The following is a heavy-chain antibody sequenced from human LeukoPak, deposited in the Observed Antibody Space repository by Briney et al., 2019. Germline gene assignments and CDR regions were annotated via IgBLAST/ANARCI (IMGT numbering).Heavy chain of an antibody. CDR2: ISYDGSDK. CDR1: GFTFSRYV. CDR3: AKVFRRWELRDWQFDL. D-gene: IGHD1-26*01. Sequence: VGALRLSCAASGFTFSRYVMHWVRQAPGRGGEGVAFISYDGSDKYYADSVKGRFTISRDNSKNTLFLEMTNLRPEDPAVFYCAKVFRRWELRDWQFDLWGRGTLVTVSP. J-gene: IGHJ2*01. V-gene: IGHV3-30*18.